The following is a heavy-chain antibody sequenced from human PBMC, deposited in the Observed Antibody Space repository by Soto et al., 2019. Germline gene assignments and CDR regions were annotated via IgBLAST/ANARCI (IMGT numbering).Heavy chain of an antibody. V-gene: IGHV3-23*01. CDR2: ISHSGGTT. D-gene: IGHD6-19*01. CDR3: AKGRGQQWIFDY. CDR1: GFTFNNYA. Sequence: EVQLLESGGGSVQPGGSLRLSCAASGFTFNNYAMHWVRRPPGKGLEWVSSISHSGGTTYYADSVQGRFSISRDRLAGTLYLQMNSLRAEDRALYYCAKGRGQQWIFDYWGQGTLVTVSP. J-gene: IGHJ4*02.